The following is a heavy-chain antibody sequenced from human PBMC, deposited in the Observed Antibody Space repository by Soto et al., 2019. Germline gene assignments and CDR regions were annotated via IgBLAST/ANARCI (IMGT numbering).Heavy chain of an antibody. Sequence: QITLKESGPTLVKPTQTLTLTCSFSGFSLTTRGVGVGWIRQPPGKALEWLALIYWDDDGRYSPSLKNRLTITKDSSKSQVVLTMPDMDPVDTATYYCTHSPYVGYAFDFDFWGQGTLVTVSS. V-gene: IGHV2-5*02. CDR1: GFSLTTRGVG. J-gene: IGHJ4*02. CDR2: IYWDDDG. CDR3: THSPYVGYAFDFDF. D-gene: IGHD5-18*01.